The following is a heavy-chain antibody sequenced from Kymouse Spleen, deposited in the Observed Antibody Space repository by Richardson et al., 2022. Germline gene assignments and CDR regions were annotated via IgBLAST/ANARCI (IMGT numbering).Heavy chain of an antibody. Sequence: QVQLVESGGGVVQPGRSLRLSCAASGFTFSSYGMHWVRQAPGKGLEWVAVIWYDGSNKYYADSVKGRFTISRDNSKNTLYLQMNSLRAEDTAVYYCARDKDDYGDSSDAFDIWGQGTMVTVSS. CDR1: GFTFSSYG. V-gene: IGHV3-33*01. D-gene: IGHD4-17*01. CDR2: IWYDGSNK. CDR3: ARDKDDYGDSSDAFDI. J-gene: IGHJ3*02.